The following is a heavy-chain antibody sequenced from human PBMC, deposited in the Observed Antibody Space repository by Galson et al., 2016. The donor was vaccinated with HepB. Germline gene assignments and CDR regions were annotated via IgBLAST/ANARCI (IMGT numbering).Heavy chain of an antibody. V-gene: IGHV3-74*01. CDR2: INSDGSST. J-gene: IGHJ4*02. CDR3: ARDLGLGDDY. Sequence: SLRLSCAASGFTLSTYWMHWIRQAPGKGLVGVSGINSDGSSTNYADSVRGRFTISRDNAKNTLYLKMNSLRVEDTAVYYCARDLGLGDDYWGQGTLVTVSS. D-gene: IGHD3-16*01. CDR1: GFTLSTYW.